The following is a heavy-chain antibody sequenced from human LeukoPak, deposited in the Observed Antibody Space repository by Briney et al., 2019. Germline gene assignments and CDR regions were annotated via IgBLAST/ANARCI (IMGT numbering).Heavy chain of an antibody. CDR1: GYTFTDYY. CDR3: ARVPGPYTTSRFGY. V-gene: IGHV1-2*02. D-gene: IGHD6-13*01. J-gene: IGHJ4*02. CDR2: IDPNSGGT. Sequence: ASVRVSCKTSGYTFTDYYLHWVRQAPGQGLEWMGRIDPNSGGTNYAQKFRVRVTVTRDTSISTVYLELSGLRSDDTAVYYCARVPGPYTTSRFGYWGQGTLVTVSS.